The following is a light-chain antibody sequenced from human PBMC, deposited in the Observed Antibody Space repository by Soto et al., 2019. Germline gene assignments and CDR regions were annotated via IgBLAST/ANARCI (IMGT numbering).Light chain of an antibody. Sequence: EIVLTQYPDTLSLSPGESAPRSCLASQSVSSSYLAWYQQKPGQAPRLLIYGASSRATGIPDRFSGSGSGTEFTLTISSLQPDDFATYYCQHYNSYSEAFGQGTKVDIK. V-gene: IGKV3-20*01. CDR2: GAS. CDR3: QHYNSYSEA. J-gene: IGKJ1*01. CDR1: QSVSSSY.